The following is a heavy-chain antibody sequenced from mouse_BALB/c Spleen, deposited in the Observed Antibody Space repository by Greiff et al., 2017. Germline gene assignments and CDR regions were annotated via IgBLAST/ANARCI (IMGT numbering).Heavy chain of an antibody. J-gene: IGHJ2*01. Sequence: EVQGVESGGGLVQPGGSLRLSCATSGFTFTDYYMSWVRQPPGKALEWLGFIRNKANGYTTEYSASVKGRFTISRDNSQSILYLQMNTLRAEDSTTYYCARDVVRRGLDYWGQGTTLTVSS. CDR3: ARDVVRRGLDY. V-gene: IGHV7-3*02. D-gene: IGHD2-14*01. CDR1: GFTFTDYY. CDR2: IRNKANGYTT.